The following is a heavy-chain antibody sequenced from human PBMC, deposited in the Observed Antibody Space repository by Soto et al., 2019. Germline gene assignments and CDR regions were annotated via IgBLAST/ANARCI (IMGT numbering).Heavy chain of an antibody. CDR2: INHSGST. V-gene: IGHV4-34*01. CDR3: ARGQRIAVAGTDFDY. J-gene: IGHJ4*02. D-gene: IGHD6-19*01. Sequence: QVQLQQWGAGLLKPSETLSLTCAVSGGSFSAYFWNWIRQPPGKGLQWIGEINHSGSTNYNPSLKSRVTISVDTSKNHFSLNRSSVTAADTAVYYCARGQRIAVAGTDFDYWGQGTLVTVSS. CDR1: GGSFSAYF.